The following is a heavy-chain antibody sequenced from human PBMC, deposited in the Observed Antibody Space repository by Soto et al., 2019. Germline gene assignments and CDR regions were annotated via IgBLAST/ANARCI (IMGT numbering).Heavy chain of an antibody. CDR2: ISYDGSNK. Sequence: LRLSCAASGFTFSSYAMHWVRQAPGKGLEWVAVISYDGSNKYYADSVKGRFTISRDNSKNTLYLQMNSLRAEDTAVYYCARAYEGDYFDYWGQGTLVTVSS. J-gene: IGHJ4*02. CDR3: ARAYEGDYFDY. D-gene: IGHD3-16*01. CDR1: GFTFSSYA. V-gene: IGHV3-30-3*01.